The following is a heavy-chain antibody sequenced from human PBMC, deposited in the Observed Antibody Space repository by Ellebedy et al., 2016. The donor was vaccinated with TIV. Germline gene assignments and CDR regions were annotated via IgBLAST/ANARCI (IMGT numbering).Heavy chain of an antibody. D-gene: IGHD5-24*01. CDR3: ASGDGSPRGWLRP. V-gene: IGHV3-23*01. CDR2: ISSNGVGT. J-gene: IGHJ5*02. Sequence: GGSLRLSXTASGVTPSGFTFNNYAMSWVRQAPGKGLQWVSAISSNGVGTYYADSVKGRFTISRDNSRNTLFLQLNSLRGEDTAVYYCASGDGSPRGWLRPWGQGTLVTVSS. CDR1: GFTFNNYA.